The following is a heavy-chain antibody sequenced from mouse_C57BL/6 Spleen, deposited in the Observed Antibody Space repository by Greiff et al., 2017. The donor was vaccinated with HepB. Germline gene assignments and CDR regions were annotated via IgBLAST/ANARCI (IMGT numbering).Heavy chain of an antibody. Sequence: VQLQQSGAELVRPGSSVKLSCKASGYTFTSYWMDWVKQRPGQGLEWIGNIYPSDSETHYNQKFKDKATLTVDKSSSTAYMQLSSLTSEDSAVYYCARSKGSSGYYAMDYWGQGTSVTVSS. CDR2: IYPSDSET. D-gene: IGHD3-2*02. CDR1: GYTFTSYW. CDR3: ARSKGSSGYYAMDY. J-gene: IGHJ4*01. V-gene: IGHV1-61*01.